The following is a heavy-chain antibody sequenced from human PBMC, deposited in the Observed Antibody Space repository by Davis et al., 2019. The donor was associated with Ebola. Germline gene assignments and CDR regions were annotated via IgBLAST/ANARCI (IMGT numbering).Heavy chain of an antibody. CDR1: GYTFTSYA. D-gene: IGHD3-10*01. V-gene: IGHV1-3*01. J-gene: IGHJ4*02. CDR2: INAGNGNT. Sequence: AASVKVSCKASGYTFTSYAMHWVRQAPGQRLEWKGWINAGNGNTKYSQKLQGRVTMTTDTSAATAYMELTSLRSDDTALYYCAPERGYWGQGTLVIVSS. CDR3: APERGY.